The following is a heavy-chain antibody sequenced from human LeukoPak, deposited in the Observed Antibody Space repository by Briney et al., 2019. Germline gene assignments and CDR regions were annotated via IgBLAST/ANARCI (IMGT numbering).Heavy chain of an antibody. V-gene: IGHV1-46*03. J-gene: IGHJ4*02. CDR1: GYTFTSYY. CDR2: INPSGGST. CDR3: ARTPYYDFWSGDFDY. D-gene: IGHD3-3*01. Sequence: EASVKVSCKASGYTFTSYYMHWVRQAPGQGLEWMGIINPSGGSTSYAQKFQGRVTMTRDTSTSTVYMELSSLRSEDTAVYNCARTPYYDFWSGDFDYWGQGTLVTVSS.